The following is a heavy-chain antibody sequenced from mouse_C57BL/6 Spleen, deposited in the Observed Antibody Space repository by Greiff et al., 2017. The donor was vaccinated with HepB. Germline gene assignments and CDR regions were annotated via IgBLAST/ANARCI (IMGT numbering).Heavy chain of an antibody. CDR2: INPGSGGT. CDR3: ARADYVPYAMDY. CDR1: GYAFTNYL. Sequence: VQLQQSGAELVRPGTSVKVSCKASGYAFTNYLIEWVKQRPGQGLEWIGVINPGSGGTNYNEKFKGKATLTADKSSSTAYMQLSSLTSEDSAVYFCARADYVPYAMDYWGQGTSVTVSS. J-gene: IGHJ4*01. D-gene: IGHD2-4*01. V-gene: IGHV1-54*01.